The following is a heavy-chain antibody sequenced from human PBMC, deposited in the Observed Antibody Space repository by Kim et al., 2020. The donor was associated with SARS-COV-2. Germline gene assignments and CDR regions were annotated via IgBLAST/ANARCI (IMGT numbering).Heavy chain of an antibody. Sequence: SVKVSCKASGCTFSSYAMSWVRQAPGQGLEWMGGIITIFGKAKYAQEFTGRVTITADTSTSTAYLQMSSLRSEDTAVYYCARAHERDTFFYYYAIDVWG. CDR1: GCTFSSYA. CDR2: IITIFGKA. CDR3: ARAHERDTFFYYYAIDV. V-gene: IGHV1-69*06. J-gene: IGHJ6*02.